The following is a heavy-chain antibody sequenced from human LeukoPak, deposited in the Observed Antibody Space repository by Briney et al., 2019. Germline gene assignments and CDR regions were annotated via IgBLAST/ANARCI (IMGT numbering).Heavy chain of an antibody. J-gene: IGHJ5*02. CDR3: ARVYFQQLVSFSFGIDP. V-gene: IGHV1-8*01. CDR2: MNPYVGNT. Sequence: ASVPVSCKASGYTFPSYDIHWVRPATGQGLEWMGRMNPYVGNTTQAHKCQDKVTIPRNTSISTAYMELSSLRSEDTAFYYCARVYFQQLVSFSFGIDPGGQGSL. D-gene: IGHD6-13*01. CDR1: GYTFPSYD.